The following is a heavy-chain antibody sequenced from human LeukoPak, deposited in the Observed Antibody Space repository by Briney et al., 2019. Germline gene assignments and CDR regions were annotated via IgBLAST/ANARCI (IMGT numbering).Heavy chain of an antibody. Sequence: GGSLRLSCAASGFTFSTFWMTWVRQAPGKGLGWLANIKEDGSETYYVDSVKGRFTISRDNAKSSLYLQMNTLRFEDTAVYYCARDGPRSGESSYDYWGQGTLVTVSS. CDR1: GFTFSTFW. V-gene: IGHV3-7*05. J-gene: IGHJ4*02. CDR3: ARDGPRSGESSYDY. CDR2: IKEDGSET. D-gene: IGHD2-15*01.